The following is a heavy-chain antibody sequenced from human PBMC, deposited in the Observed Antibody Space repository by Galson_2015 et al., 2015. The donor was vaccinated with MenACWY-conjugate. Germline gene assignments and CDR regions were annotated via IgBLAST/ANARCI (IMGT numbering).Heavy chain of an antibody. CDR3: VKDTGSGDI. CDR2: IGLDATDA. D-gene: IGHD3-10*01. V-gene: IGHV3-30*02. CDR1: GFIFSTYG. Sequence: SLRLSCAASGFIFSTYGMHWVRQAPGKGLEWVAFIGLDATDAHYGDSVKGRLAISRDNSRNTLFLEMSSLRSEDTALYYCVKDTGSGDIWGQGTMVTVSS. J-gene: IGHJ3*02.